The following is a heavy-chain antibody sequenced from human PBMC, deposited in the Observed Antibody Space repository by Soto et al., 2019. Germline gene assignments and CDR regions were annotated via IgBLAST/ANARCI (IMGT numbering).Heavy chain of an antibody. V-gene: IGHV4-34*01. CDR3: SRPFPMVRGVINLNWFDP. J-gene: IGHJ5*02. CDR1: GGSFSGYY. D-gene: IGHD3-10*01. CDR2: INHSGST. Sequence: SETLSLTCAVYGGSFSGYYWSWIRQPPGKGLEWIGEINHSGSTNYNPSLKSRVTISVDTSKNQFSLKLSSVTAADSAVYYCSRPFPMVRGVINLNWFDPRGQGTLVTVSS.